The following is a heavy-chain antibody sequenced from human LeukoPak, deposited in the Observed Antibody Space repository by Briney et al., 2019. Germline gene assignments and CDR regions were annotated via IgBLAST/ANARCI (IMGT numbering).Heavy chain of an antibody. CDR3: ARMAGYYDSSGYYYD. J-gene: IGHJ4*02. CDR2: ISAYNGNT. CDR1: GYTFTSYG. D-gene: IGHD3-22*01. Sequence: ASVKVSCKASGYTFTSYGISWVRQAPGQGLEWMGWISAYNGNTNYAQKLQGRVTMTTDTSTSTAYMELRSLRSDDTAVYYCARMAGYYDSSGYYYDWDQGTLVTVSS. V-gene: IGHV1-18*01.